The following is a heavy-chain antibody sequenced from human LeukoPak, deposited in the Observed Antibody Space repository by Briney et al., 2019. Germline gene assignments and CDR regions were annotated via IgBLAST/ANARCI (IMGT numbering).Heavy chain of an antibody. D-gene: IGHD5-24*01. CDR3: AKEWSRRDGYNYFDY. Sequence: PGGSLRLSCAASGFTFSSYGMHWVRQAPGKGLEWVAVISYDGSNKYYADSVKGRFTISRDNSKNTLYLQMNSLRAEDTAVYYCAKEWSRRDGYNYFDYWGQGTLVTVSS. V-gene: IGHV3-30*18. CDR2: ISYDGSNK. J-gene: IGHJ4*02. CDR1: GFTFSSYG.